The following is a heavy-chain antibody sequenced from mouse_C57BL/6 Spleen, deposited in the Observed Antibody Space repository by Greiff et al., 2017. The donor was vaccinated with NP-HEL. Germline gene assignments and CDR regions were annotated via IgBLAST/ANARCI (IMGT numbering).Heavy chain of an antibody. CDR2: IYPGDGDT. J-gene: IGHJ4*01. D-gene: IGHD6-1*01. Sequence: QVQLQQSGPELVKPGASVKISCKASGYAFSSSWMNWVKQRPGKGLEWIGRIYPGDGDTNYNGKFKGKATLTADKSSSTAYMQLSSLTSEDSAVYFCARTPLSSYAMDYWGQGTSVTVSS. V-gene: IGHV1-82*01. CDR1: GYAFSSSW. CDR3: ARTPLSSYAMDY.